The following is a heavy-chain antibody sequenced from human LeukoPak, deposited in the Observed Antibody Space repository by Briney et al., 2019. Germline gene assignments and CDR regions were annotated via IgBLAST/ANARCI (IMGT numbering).Heavy chain of an antibody. CDR2: IWYDGSKA. J-gene: IGHJ4*02. CDR1: GFTFSISG. V-gene: IGHV3-33*08. Sequence: GRSLRLSCAASGFTFSISGMHWLRQTPGKGLQWVAVIWYDGSKAYYADSVKGRFTISRDNSKNTLYLQMNSLRAEDTAVYYCARHRDDAGGAGQYYFDYWGQGTLVTVSS. D-gene: IGHD3-16*01. CDR3: ARHRDDAGGAGQYYFDY.